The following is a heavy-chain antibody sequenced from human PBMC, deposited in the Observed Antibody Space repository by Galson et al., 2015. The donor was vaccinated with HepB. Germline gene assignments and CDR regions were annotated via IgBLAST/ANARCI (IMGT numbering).Heavy chain of an antibody. CDR1: GYTFTSYD. Sequence: SVKVSCKASGYTFTSYDINWVRQATGQGLEWMGWMNPNSGNTGYAQKFQGRVTMTKSTSISTAYMELSSLRSEDTAVYYCARVPPYCSNSSWSSLEGIDVWGQGTTVTVSS. J-gene: IGHJ6*02. CDR3: ARVPPYCSNSSWSSLEGIDV. CDR2: MNPNSGNT. D-gene: IGHD2-15*01. V-gene: IGHV1-8*01.